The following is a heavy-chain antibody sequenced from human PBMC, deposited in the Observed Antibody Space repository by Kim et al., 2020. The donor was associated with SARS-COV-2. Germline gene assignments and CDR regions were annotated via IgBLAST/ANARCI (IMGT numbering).Heavy chain of an antibody. J-gene: IGHJ3*02. CDR2: IYPGDSDT. CDR1: GYKFTSNW. CDR3: ARQGEAFDI. V-gene: IGHV5-51*01. Sequence: GESLKISCKASGYKFTSNWIGWVRQMPGKGLEWMGNIYPGDSDTRYSPSFQGQVTMSVDKSISTAFLQWSSLKASDSAIYFCARQGEAFDIWGQRTVVTVSA. D-gene: IGHD3-16*01.